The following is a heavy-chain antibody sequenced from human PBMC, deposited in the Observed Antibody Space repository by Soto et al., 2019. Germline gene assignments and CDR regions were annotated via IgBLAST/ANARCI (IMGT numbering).Heavy chain of an antibody. J-gene: IGHJ3*01. D-gene: IGHD3-10*02. CDR3: ARSPLSYDYDRQTWREVGDSFDV. V-gene: IGHV4-34*02. Sequence: QVHLEQWGAGLLKPSGTLSLTCAIYNSSLGAFHWTWIRQPPGKGLEWIGELIHGGSTNYNPSLKSRVTFSLDTSRSQFSLHLMSVTAADSAVYYCARSPLSYDYDRQTWREVGDSFDVWGRGTSVTVSS. CDR2: LIHGGST. CDR1: NSSLGAFH.